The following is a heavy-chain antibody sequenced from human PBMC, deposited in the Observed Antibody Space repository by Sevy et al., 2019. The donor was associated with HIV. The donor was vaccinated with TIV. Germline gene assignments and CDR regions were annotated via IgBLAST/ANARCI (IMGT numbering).Heavy chain of an antibody. CDR3: VRVGLKFSAGNIWPGLDF. Sequence: GGSLRLSCVASGFTFSSYDMNWVRQTPGKGLEWVSYTRNNGGTKTYTDSVKGRFSISRDNAKNSLYLKMNSLRAEDTAIYYGVRVGLKFSAGNIWPGLDFWGQGTLVTVSS. V-gene: IGHV3-48*03. CDR2: TRNNGGTK. J-gene: IGHJ4*02. CDR1: GFTFSSYD. D-gene: IGHD6-25*01.